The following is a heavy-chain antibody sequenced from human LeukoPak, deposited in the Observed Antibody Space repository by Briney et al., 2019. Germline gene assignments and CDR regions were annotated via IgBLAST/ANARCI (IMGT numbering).Heavy chain of an antibody. CDR3: ARGQSYDYVWGSYRYICYFDY. Sequence: PGGSLRLSCTAAGFTFNNYAMSWVRQAPGRGLEWVSHISDSGGKTYYADSVKGRFTISRDNAKNSLYLQMNSLRAEDTAVYYCARGQSYDYVWGSYRYICYFDYWGQGTLVTVSS. V-gene: IGHV3-48*04. CDR2: ISDSGGKT. CDR1: GFTFNNYA. D-gene: IGHD3-16*02. J-gene: IGHJ4*02.